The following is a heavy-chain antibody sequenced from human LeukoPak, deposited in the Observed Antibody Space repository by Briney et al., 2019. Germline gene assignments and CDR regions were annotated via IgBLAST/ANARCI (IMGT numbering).Heavy chain of an antibody. D-gene: IGHD5-24*01. CDR1: GFTFSSYS. CDR3: ARGRGRGWLQSD. J-gene: IGHJ4*02. CDR2: ISSSSTI. V-gene: IGHV3-48*01. Sequence: GGSLRLSCAASGFTFSSYSMNWVRQAPGKGLEWVSYISSSSTIYYADSVEGRFTISRDNAKNSLYLQMNSLRAEDTAVYYCARGRGRGWLQSDWGQGTLVTVSS.